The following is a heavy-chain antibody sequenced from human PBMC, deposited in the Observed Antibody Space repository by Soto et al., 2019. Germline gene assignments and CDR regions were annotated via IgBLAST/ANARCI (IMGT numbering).Heavy chain of an antibody. J-gene: IGHJ4*02. D-gene: IGHD6-19*01. V-gene: IGHV4-34*01. CDR3: ARGREAVARLEN. CDR2: INHSGST. Sequence: SETLSLTCAVYGGSFSGYYWSWIRQPPGKGLEWIGEINHSGSTNYNPSLKSRVTISVDTSKNQFSLKLSSVTAADTAVYSCARGREAVARLENWCQETLVNVSS. CDR1: GGSFSGYY.